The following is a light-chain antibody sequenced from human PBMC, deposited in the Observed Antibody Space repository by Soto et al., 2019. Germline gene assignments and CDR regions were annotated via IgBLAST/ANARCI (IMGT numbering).Light chain of an antibody. J-gene: IGKJ4*01. V-gene: IGKV3-20*01. CDR2: GAS. CDR3: QQYGSSPLT. Sequence: EIVLTQPPGTLSLSPGERATLSCRASQSVSSSYLAWYQQKPGQAPRLLIYGASSRATGIPDMFSGSGSGTDFTLTISRLEPEDFAVYYCQQYGSSPLTFGGGTKVEIK. CDR1: QSVSSSY.